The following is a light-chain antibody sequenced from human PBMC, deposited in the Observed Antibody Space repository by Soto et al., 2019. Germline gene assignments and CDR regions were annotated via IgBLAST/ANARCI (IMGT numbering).Light chain of an antibody. V-gene: IGLV1-44*01. Sequence: QAVVTQPPSASGTPGQRVTISCSGSSSNIGSNTVNWYQQIPGTAPKLLIYYNNQRPSGVPDRFSGSKSGTSASLAISGLRSEDEADYYCAVWDDSLNGFYVFGTGTKLTVL. J-gene: IGLJ1*01. CDR1: SSNIGSNT. CDR3: AVWDDSLNGFYV. CDR2: YNN.